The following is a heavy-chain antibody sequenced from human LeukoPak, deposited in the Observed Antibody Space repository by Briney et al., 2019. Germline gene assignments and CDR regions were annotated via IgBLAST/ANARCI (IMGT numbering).Heavy chain of an antibody. Sequence: SETLSLTCTVSGGSISSYYWSWIRQPPGKGLEWIGYIYYSGSTNYNPSLKSRVTISLDTSKNQFSLKLSSVTAADTAVYYCSRDMYGDGLDYWGQGTLVTVSS. V-gene: IGHV4-59*01. CDR1: GGSISSYY. CDR3: SRDMYGDGLDY. CDR2: IYYSGST. D-gene: IGHD4-17*01. J-gene: IGHJ4*02.